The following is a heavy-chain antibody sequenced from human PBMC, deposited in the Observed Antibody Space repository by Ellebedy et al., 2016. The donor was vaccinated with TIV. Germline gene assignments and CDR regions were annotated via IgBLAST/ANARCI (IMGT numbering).Heavy chain of an antibody. D-gene: IGHD3-9*01. Sequence: GGSLRLSXAASGFTVSSNYMSWVRQAPGKGLEWVSVIYSGGSTYYADSVKGRFTISRDNSKNTLYLQMNSLRAEDTAVYYCARAILFAYPPDYWGQGTLVTVSS. CDR3: ARAILFAYPPDY. CDR1: GFTVSSNY. V-gene: IGHV3-53*05. CDR2: IYSGGST. J-gene: IGHJ4*02.